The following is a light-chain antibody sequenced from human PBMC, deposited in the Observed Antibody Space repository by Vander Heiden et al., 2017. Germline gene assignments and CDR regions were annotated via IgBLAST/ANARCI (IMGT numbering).Light chain of an antibody. Sequence: EIQITQCPSSLSASVGDRVTITCRASQSISSYLNWYQQKSGKAPKLLIYAASSLQSGVPSRFSASGSGTDFTLTISILQPEDFATYYWQQSYPPATFGQGTRLEIK. CDR3: QQSYPPAT. J-gene: IGKJ5*01. CDR2: AAS. CDR1: QSISSY. V-gene: IGKV1-39*01.